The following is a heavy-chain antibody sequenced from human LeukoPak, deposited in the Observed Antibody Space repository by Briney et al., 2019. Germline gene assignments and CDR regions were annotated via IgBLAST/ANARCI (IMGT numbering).Heavy chain of an antibody. D-gene: IGHD6-6*01. CDR3: AREYSTSSTSFYY. J-gene: IGHJ4*02. V-gene: IGHV4-34*01. CDR2: ISHSGST. CDR1: GGSFSGHY. Sequence: PSETLSLTCEVSGGSFSGHYLSWIRQPPGKGLEWIGEISHSGSTKYKPSLKSRVTLSLATSKNQHSLKLSSVSAAATAVYYSAREYSTSSTSFYYWGQGILVTVSS.